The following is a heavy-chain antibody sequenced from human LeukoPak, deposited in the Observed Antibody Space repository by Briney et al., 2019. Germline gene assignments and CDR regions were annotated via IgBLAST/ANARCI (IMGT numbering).Heavy chain of an antibody. Sequence: PSETLSLTCTVSGGSITSHYWSCIPRPPGKAVEWISYMYYIGSTNYKPSLTSRLTISVDTSKNQFSLKLRSVTAADTAVYSCARHTAVNPTEPYLNWFDPWGQGTLVTVSS. CDR1: GGSITSHY. J-gene: IGHJ5*02. D-gene: IGHD4-11*01. CDR2: MYYIGST. CDR3: ARHTAVNPTEPYLNWFDP. V-gene: IGHV4-59*11.